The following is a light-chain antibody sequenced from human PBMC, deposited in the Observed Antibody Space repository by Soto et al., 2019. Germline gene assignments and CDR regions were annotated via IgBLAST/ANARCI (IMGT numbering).Light chain of an antibody. V-gene: IGLV1-44*01. Sequence: QSVLTQPPSASGTPGQSVTISCSGSSSNIGSNTVNWYQQLPGTAPKLLIYSNNQRPSGVPDRFSGSKSGTSASLAISGLQSEDEADYYCAAWDDSLWVFGGGTKLTVL. CDR2: SNN. J-gene: IGLJ3*02. CDR3: AAWDDSLWV. CDR1: SSNIGSNT.